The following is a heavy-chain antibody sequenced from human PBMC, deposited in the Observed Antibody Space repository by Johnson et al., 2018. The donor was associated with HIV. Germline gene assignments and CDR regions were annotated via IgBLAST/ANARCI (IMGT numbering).Heavy chain of an antibody. CDR2: ISYDGSNK. CDR1: GFTFDDYG. D-gene: IGHD1-26*01. CDR3: ARDRGGATACDI. J-gene: IGHJ3*02. Sequence: QVQLVESGGGVVRPGGSLRLSCAASGFTFDDYGMSWVRQAPGKGLEWVAVISYDGSNKYYADSVKGRFTISRDNSKNTLYLQMNSLRAEDTAVYYCARDRGGATACDIWCQGTMVTVSS. V-gene: IGHV3-30*03.